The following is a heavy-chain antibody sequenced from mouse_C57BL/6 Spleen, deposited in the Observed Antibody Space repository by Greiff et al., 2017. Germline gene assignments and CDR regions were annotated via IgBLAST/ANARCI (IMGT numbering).Heavy chain of an antibody. V-gene: IGHV1-50*01. CDR3: GRVYDYDEAWFAY. Sequence: QVQLQQPGAELVKPGASVKLSCKASGYTFTSYWMQWVKQRPGQGLEWIGEIDPSDSYTNYNQKFKGKATLTVDTSSSTAYMQLSSLTSEDSAVYYCGRVYDYDEAWFAYWGQGTLVTVSA. J-gene: IGHJ3*01. D-gene: IGHD2-4*01. CDR1: GYTFTSYW. CDR2: IDPSDSYT.